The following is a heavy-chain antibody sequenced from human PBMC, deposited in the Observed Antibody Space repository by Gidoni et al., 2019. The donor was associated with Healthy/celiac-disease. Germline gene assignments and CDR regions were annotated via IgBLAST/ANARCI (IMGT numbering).Heavy chain of an antibody. CDR3: ARGYKYVVVVAALYNWFDP. J-gene: IGHJ5*02. V-gene: IGHV4-34*01. D-gene: IGHD2-15*01. CDR2: INHSGST. CDR1: GGSFSGYS. Sequence: QVQLQQWGAGLLKPSETLSLTCAVYGGSFSGYSWSWIRQPPGKGLEGIGEINHSGSTNYNPSLKSRVTISVDTSKNQFSLKLSSVTAADTAVYYCARGYKYVVVVAALYNWFDPWGQGTLVTVSS.